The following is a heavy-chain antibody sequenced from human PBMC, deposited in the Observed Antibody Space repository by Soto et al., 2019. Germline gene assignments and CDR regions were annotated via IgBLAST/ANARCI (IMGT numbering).Heavy chain of an antibody. CDR2: MNNDGSYT. V-gene: IGHV3-74*01. CDR1: GFTFSSYW. J-gene: IGHJ3*02. Sequence: EVQLVESGGGLVQPGGSLRLSCAASGFTFSSYWMYWVRQAPGKGLEWVSHMNNDGSYTIYAESVKGRFTFSRDNAKNTLYLQMNRLRAEDTAVYYCIRGGYMHACDIWGQGTLVTVSS. D-gene: IGHD6-13*01. CDR3: IRGGYMHACDI.